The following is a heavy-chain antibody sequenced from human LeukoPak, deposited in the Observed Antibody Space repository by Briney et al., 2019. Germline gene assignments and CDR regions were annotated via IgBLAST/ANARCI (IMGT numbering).Heavy chain of an antibody. CDR1: GGSIGSDDYY. CDR2: IYYSGST. J-gene: IGHJ5*02. D-gene: IGHD3-3*01. Sequence: SQTLSLTCTVSGGSIGSDDYYWSWIRQPPGKGLEWIGCIYYSGSTYYNPSLKSRVTISVDTSKNQFSLKLNSVTAADTAVYYCARGVERIFGVVNWFDPWGQGTPVTVSS. V-gene: IGHV4-30-4*01. CDR3: ARGVERIFGVVNWFDP.